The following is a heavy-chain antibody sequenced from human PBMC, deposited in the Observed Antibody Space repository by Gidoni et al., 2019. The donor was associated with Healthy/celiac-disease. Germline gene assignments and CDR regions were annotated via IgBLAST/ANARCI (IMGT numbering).Heavy chain of an antibody. CDR1: GFTFSSYA. CDR2: ISGSGGST. Sequence: EVQLLESGGGLVQPGGSLRLSCAASGFTFSSYAMSWVRHAPGTGLGCVSAISGSGGSTYYADSVKGRFTISRDNSKNTLYLQMNSLRAEDTAVYYCAKGDTAMVNAGGDYWGQGTLVTVSS. J-gene: IGHJ4*02. D-gene: IGHD5-18*01. V-gene: IGHV3-23*01. CDR3: AKGDTAMVNAGGDY.